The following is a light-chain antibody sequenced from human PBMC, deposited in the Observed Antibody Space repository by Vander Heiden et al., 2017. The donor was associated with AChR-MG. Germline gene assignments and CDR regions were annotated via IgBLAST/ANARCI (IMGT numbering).Light chain of an antibody. CDR1: QIIGTW. CDR3: QQCSSYSDIS. Sequence: DSQMTQSASTLPASVGDRVTITCRSSQIIGTWLAWYQQNQGKSPRLLIYRASNLESGVPSRFSGSGSGAEFTLTISSLQPDDFGTYYCQQCSSYSDISFGQGTRLEIK. J-gene: IGKJ5*01. V-gene: IGKV1-5*03. CDR2: RAS.